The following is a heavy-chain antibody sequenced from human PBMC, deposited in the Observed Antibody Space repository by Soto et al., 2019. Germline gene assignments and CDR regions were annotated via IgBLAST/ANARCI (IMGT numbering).Heavy chain of an antibody. Sequence: QVQLVESGGGVVQPGRSLRLSCAASGFTFRSYGMHWVRQAPGKGLEWVALMSVDGSNKYYADSVRGRFTISSDNSKSKLYLQMDTMRPEDTAVYYCAKEFGWELQLSHPYYNSGMDVWGQGTTVTDSS. D-gene: IGHD1-1*01. CDR2: MSVDGSNK. CDR1: GFTFRSYG. CDR3: AKEFGWELQLSHPYYNSGMDV. J-gene: IGHJ6*02. V-gene: IGHV3-30*18.